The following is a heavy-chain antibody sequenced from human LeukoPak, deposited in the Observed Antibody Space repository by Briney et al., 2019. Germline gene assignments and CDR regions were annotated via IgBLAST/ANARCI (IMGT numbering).Heavy chain of an antibody. J-gene: IGHJ4*02. CDR1: GGSFSDYY. CDR3: ARVPARPETAVGYYFDY. D-gene: IGHD5-18*01. V-gene: IGHV4-34*01. Sequence: PSETLTLTCAVYGGSFSDYYWNWIRQPPGKGLEWVGEISHSGSATYSPSLKSRLTISVDKSKNQFSLKLTSVTAADTAVYYCARVPARPETAVGYYFDYWGQGTLVTVSS. CDR2: ISHSGSA.